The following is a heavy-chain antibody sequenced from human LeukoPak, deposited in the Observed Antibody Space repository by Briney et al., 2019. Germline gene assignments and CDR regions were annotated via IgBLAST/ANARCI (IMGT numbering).Heavy chain of an antibody. D-gene: IGHD3-3*01. CDR3: ARGRGLGVVSPYFDY. V-gene: IGHV3-53*01. CDR2: IYGDGRT. CDR1: GFSVSNNY. J-gene: IGHJ4*02. Sequence: PGGSLRLSCVVSGFSVSNNYIIWVRQAPGNGLERVSVIYGDGRTSHSASVRGRFTISRDNSKNIVSLQMNNLGAEDTAVYYCARGRGLGVVSPYFDYRGQGTLVTVSS.